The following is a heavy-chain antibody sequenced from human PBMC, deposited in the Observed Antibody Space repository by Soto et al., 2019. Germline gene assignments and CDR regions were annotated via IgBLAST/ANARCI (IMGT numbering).Heavy chain of an antibody. CDR3: ARDPIGAVAGTHFDY. J-gene: IGHJ4*02. Sequence: GGSLRLSCAASGFTFSSYWMHWVRQAPGKGLVWVSRINSDGSSTSYADSVKGRFTISRDNAKNMLYVQMNSLRAEDTAVYYCARDPIGAVAGTHFDYCGEGTLVTVSS. CDR1: GFTFSSYW. V-gene: IGHV3-74*01. CDR2: INSDGSST. D-gene: IGHD6-19*01.